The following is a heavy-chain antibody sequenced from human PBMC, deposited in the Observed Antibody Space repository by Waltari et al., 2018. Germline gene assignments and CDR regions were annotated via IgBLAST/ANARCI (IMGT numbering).Heavy chain of an antibody. CDR3: ARLPRGSVIIGAFDI. J-gene: IGHJ3*02. V-gene: IGHV4-59*11. CDR2: MYVSGTK. CDR1: GDSLRSHF. Sequence: VQLQESGPGLVKPSETLSLRCNVSGDSLRSHFWSWIRQAPGKGLEWIGHMYVSGTKDYNPSLKSRVAISIDTSKNHFSLNLRSVTAADTAIYYCARLPRGSVIIGAFDIWGQGTQVTVSS. D-gene: IGHD3-22*01.